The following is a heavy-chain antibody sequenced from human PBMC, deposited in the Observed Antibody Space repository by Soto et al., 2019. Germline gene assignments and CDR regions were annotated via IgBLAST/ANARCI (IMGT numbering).Heavy chain of an antibody. J-gene: IGHJ5*02. Sequence: SVKVSCKASGGTFSSYAISWVRQAPGQGLEWMGGIIPIFGTANYAQKFQGRVTITADESTSTAYMELSSLRSEDTAVYYCARAVTWGSRYTSGWFDPWGQGTLVTVSS. CDR3: ARAVTWGSRYTSGWFDP. CDR2: IIPIFGTA. V-gene: IGHV1-69*13. D-gene: IGHD3-16*01. CDR1: GGTFSSYA.